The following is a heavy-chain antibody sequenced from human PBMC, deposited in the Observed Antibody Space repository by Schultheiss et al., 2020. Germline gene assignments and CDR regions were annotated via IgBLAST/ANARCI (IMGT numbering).Heavy chain of an antibody. CDR1: GGSISSYY. Sequence: SETLSLTCTVSGGSISSYYWSWIRQPPGKGLEWIGYIYYSGSTNYNLSLKSRVNISIDTSKNQFSLKLSSVTAADTAVYYCARDRDGMDVWGQGTTVTVSS. CDR2: IYYSGST. CDR3: ARDRDGMDV. V-gene: IGHV4-59*01. J-gene: IGHJ6*02.